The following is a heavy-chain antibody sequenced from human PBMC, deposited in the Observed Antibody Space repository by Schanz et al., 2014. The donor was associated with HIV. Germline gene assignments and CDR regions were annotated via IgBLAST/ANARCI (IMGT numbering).Heavy chain of an antibody. Sequence: EVQLLESGGGLVQPGGSLRLSCAASGFTFSSYAMSWVRQAPGKGLEWVSAISGSGGSTYYADSVNGRFTISRDNSKNTLYLQMTTLRTEDTAVYYCAKPEYDSSGNSQSHFDSWGQGALVTVSS. CDR2: ISGSGGST. D-gene: IGHD3-22*01. CDR3: AKPEYDSSGNSQSHFDS. V-gene: IGHV3-23*01. J-gene: IGHJ4*02. CDR1: GFTFSSYA.